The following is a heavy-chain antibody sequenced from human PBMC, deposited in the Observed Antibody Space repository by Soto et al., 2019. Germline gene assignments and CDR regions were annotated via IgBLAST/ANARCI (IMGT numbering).Heavy chain of an antibody. CDR2: ISPKSGGK. Sequence: QVQLVQSGAEVQKPGTSVKVSCQASGYTFSDYYLHWLRQAPGQGLEWMGWISPKSGGKHYAPKFEGRVTLTTDTSISTAFMELSRLTSDDTAVYYCARGPRTQLWFPNVYWGQGTLVTVSS. CDR3: ARGPRTQLWFPNVY. J-gene: IGHJ4*02. D-gene: IGHD5-18*01. V-gene: IGHV1-2*02. CDR1: GYTFSDYY.